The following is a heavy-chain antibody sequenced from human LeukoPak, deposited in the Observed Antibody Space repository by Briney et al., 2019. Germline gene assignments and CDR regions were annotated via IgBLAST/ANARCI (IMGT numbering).Heavy chain of an antibody. CDR1: GGSVSSAGYY. CDR2: LYYSGST. J-gene: IGHJ3*02. Sequence: SETLSLTCTVSGGSVSSAGYYWSWIRQPPGKGLEWIGYLYYSGSTNYSPSLKSRVTMSVDTSKNQFSLKLSSVTAADTAVYYCARQYSSSWYMFAFDIWGQGTMVTVSS. D-gene: IGHD6-13*01. CDR3: ARQYSSSWYMFAFDI. V-gene: IGHV4-61*08.